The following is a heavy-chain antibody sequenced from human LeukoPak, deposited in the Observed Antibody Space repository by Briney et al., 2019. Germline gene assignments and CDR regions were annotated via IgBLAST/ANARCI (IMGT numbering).Heavy chain of an antibody. J-gene: IGHJ6*03. CDR3: ARGHGDYFGGNYYYYYYMDV. V-gene: IGHV1-8*03. CDR2: MNPNSGNT. D-gene: IGHD4-17*01. Sequence: ASVKVSCTASGYTFTSYDINWVRQATGQGLEWMGWMNPNSGNTGYAQKFQGRATITRNTSISTAYMELSSLRSEDTAVYYCARGHGDYFGGNYYYYYYMDVWGKGTTVTVSS. CDR1: GYTFTSYD.